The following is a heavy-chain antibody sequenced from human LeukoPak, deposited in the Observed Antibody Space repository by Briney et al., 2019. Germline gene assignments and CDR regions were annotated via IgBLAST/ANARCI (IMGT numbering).Heavy chain of an antibody. CDR2: IHGNGETT. CDR1: GFTFSAYA. D-gene: IGHD3-16*01. Sequence: GGSLRLSCAASGFTFSAYAVIWVRQAPGKGLEWVSGIHGNGETTYYGDSVKGRFTISRDNSKSTLYLQMNSLRVEDTAEYYCGRDPNGDYVGAFEFWGQGTKVAVSS. V-gene: IGHV3-23*01. J-gene: IGHJ3*01. CDR3: GRDPNGDYVGAFEF.